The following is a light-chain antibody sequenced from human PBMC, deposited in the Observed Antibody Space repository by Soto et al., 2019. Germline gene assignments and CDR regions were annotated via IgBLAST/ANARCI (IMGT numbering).Light chain of an antibody. V-gene: IGKV1-5*01. CDR3: QQYNSYST. J-gene: IGKJ1*01. CDR1: QSITYW. Sequence: IQITQSPSTLCASVGDRVTITCRASQSITYWLAWYQQKPGKAPKLLIYDASNLESGVPSRFSGSGSGTEFTLTISSLQPDDFATYYCQQYNSYSTFGQGTKVDIK. CDR2: DAS.